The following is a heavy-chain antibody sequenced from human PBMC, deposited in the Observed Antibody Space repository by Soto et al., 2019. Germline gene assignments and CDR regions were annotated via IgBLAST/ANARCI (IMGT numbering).Heavy chain of an antibody. Sequence: GESLKISCAASGITVSSKYMSGIRQAPGKGLEWVSVIYSGGSTYYADSVKGRFTISRDNSKNTLFLQMNSLRAEDTAVYYCARSVTPWGQGTLVTVSS. CDR1: GITVSSKY. V-gene: IGHV3-53*01. D-gene: IGHD3-10*01. J-gene: IGHJ5*02. CDR3: ARSVTP. CDR2: IYSGGST.